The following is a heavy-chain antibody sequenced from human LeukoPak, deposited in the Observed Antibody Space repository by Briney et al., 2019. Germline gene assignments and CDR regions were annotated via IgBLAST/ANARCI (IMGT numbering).Heavy chain of an antibody. Sequence: GGSLRLSCAASGFTFSSYAMSWVRQAPGKGLEWVSTISGSGGSTYYADSVKGRFTISRDNSKNTLYLQLNSLRAEDTAVYYCAKDWDDYSDYYFDYWGQGTLVTVSS. CDR3: AKDWDDYSDYYFDY. CDR2: ISGSGGST. CDR1: GFTFSSYA. J-gene: IGHJ4*02. V-gene: IGHV3-23*01. D-gene: IGHD4-11*01.